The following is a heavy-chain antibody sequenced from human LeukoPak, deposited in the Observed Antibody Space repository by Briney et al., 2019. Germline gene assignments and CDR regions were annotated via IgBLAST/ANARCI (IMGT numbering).Heavy chain of an antibody. CDR2: IHYSGST. V-gene: IGHV4-39*01. D-gene: IGHD6-19*01. CDR1: GDSISSGSYS. CDR3: ARPLASGWYSWFDP. J-gene: IGHJ5*02. Sequence: PSETLSLTCTVSGDSISSGSYSWVWIRQPPGKGLEWIGSIHYSGSTYYNPSLNSRVTISVDTPKNQFSLKLSSVTAADTAVYYCARPLASGWYSWFDPWGQGTLVTVSS.